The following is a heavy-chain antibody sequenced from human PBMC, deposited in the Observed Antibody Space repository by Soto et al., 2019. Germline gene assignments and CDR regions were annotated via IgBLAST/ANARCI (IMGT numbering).Heavy chain of an antibody. V-gene: IGHV1-18*04. CDR1: NYMFGSYG. Sequence: QVQLVQSGAEVKRPGASVKVSCKASNYMFGSYGITWVRQAPGQGPEWMGWISAFNGNTKYPQNLQGRVTMTTDTSTATAYMELRALRSDDSDMYFCARDGGYGAGSYLDYWGQGTLVTVSS. D-gene: IGHD3-10*01. CDR3: ARDGGYGAGSYLDY. J-gene: IGHJ4*02. CDR2: ISAFNGNT.